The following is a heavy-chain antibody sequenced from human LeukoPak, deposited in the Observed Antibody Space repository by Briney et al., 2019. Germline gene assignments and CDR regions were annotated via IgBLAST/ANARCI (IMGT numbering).Heavy chain of an antibody. D-gene: IGHD3-10*01. V-gene: IGHV3-9*01. CDR3: AKDGYYYGSGSYFRGSRPGGYYYGMDV. J-gene: IGHJ6*02. Sequence: PGRSLRLSCAASGFTFDDYAMHWVRHAPGKGLEWVSGISWNSGSIVYADSVKGRFTISRDNAKNSLYLQMNSLRAEDTALYYCAKDGYYYGSGSYFRGSRPGGYYYGMDVWGQGTTVTVSS. CDR1: GFTFDDYA. CDR2: ISWNSGSI.